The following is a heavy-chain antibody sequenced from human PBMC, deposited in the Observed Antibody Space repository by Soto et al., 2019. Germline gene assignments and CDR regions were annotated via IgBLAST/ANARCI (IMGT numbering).Heavy chain of an antibody. V-gene: IGHV1-18*01. CDR1: GYTFTNYG. J-gene: IGHJ4*02. CDR2: INTYNGNT. D-gene: IGHD6-13*01. CDR3: ARGSSPVDFDY. Sequence: ASVKVSCTDSGYTFTNYGINWVRQAPGQGLEWMGWINTYNGNTNFAQRLQGRVTMTTEASTSTAYMELRSLRSDDTAVYYCARGSSPVDFDYWGQGTLVTVSS.